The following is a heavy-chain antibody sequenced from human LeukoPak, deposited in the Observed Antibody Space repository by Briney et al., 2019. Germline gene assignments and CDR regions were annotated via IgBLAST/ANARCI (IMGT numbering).Heavy chain of an antibody. CDR1: GYSNSSGYY. CDR2: INHSGST. Sequence: SETLSLTCTVSGYSNSSGYYWGWIRQPPGKGLEWIGSINHSGSTNYNPSLKSRVTISVDTSKNQFSLKLSSVTAADTAVYCCARGHIVAYDTTPNWFDPWGQGTLVTVSS. J-gene: IGHJ5*02. CDR3: ARGHIVAYDTTPNWFDP. V-gene: IGHV4-38-2*02. D-gene: IGHD5-12*01.